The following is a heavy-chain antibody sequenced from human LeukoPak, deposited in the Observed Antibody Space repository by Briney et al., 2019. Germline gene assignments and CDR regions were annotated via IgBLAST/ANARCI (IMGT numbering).Heavy chain of an antibody. D-gene: IGHD3-22*01. CDR3: ARGADSSGYYSIFYFDY. CDR1: GGSISSYC. V-gene: IGHV4-59*01. Sequence: KSSETLSLTCTVSGGSISSYCWNWIRQPPGKGLEWIGYIYYSGSTNYNPSLKSRVTISVDTSKNQFSLKPSSVTAADTAVYYCARGADSSGYYSIFYFDYWGQGTLVTVSS. CDR2: IYYSGST. J-gene: IGHJ4*02.